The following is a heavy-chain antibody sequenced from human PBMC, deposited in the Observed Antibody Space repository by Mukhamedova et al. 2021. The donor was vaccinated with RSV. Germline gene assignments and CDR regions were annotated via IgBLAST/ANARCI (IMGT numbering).Heavy chain of an antibody. CDR2: ISYDGSNK. Sequence: EWVAVISYDGSNKYYADSVKGQFTISRDNSKNTLYLQMNSLRAEDTAVYYCARSPFDYWGQGTLVTVSS. J-gene: IGHJ4*02. CDR3: ARSPFDY. V-gene: IGHV3-30*04.